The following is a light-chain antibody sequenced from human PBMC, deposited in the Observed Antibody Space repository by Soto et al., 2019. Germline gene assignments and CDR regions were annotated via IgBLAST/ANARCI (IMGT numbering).Light chain of an antibody. J-gene: IGLJ2*01. CDR1: SSDVGSYNL. Sequence: QSVLTQPASVSGSPGQSSTISCTGASSDVGSYNLVSWYQQYPGKAPKLIIYEGSKRPSGVSNRFSGSKSGNTASLTISGLQAEDEADYYCCSYASSSTPVIFGGGTKVTV. V-gene: IGLV2-23*01. CDR3: CSYASSSTPVI. CDR2: EGS.